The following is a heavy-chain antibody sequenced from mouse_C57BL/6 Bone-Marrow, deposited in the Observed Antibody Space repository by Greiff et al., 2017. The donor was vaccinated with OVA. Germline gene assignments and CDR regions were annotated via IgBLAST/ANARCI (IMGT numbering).Heavy chain of an antibody. Sequence: EVMLVESGGGLVQPGGSLKLSCAASGFTFSDYYMYWVRQTPEKRLEWVAYISNGGGSTYYPYTVKGRFTISRDNAKNTLYLQMSRLTSEDTAMYYCARPLSYYYGSREFAYWGQGTLVTVSA. CDR2: ISNGGGST. CDR1: GFTFSDYY. CDR3: ARPLSYYYGSREFAY. V-gene: IGHV5-12*01. D-gene: IGHD1-1*01. J-gene: IGHJ3*01.